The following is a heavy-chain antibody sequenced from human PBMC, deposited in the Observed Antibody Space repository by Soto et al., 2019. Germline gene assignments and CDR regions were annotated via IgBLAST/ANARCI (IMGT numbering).Heavy chain of an antibody. CDR2: ISYDSDTI. J-gene: IGHJ6*02. D-gene: IGHD3-3*01. V-gene: IGHV3-48*02. CDR1: GLSFGPYS. Sequence: PGGSLRLSCPRSGLSFGPYSMNWVRQAAGKGLEWIAYISYDSDTIQYADSVKGRFTISRDNAKNSLYLQMNSLRDEDTAVYYCARLYYDYVWGQGTTVTVSS. CDR3: ARLYYDYV.